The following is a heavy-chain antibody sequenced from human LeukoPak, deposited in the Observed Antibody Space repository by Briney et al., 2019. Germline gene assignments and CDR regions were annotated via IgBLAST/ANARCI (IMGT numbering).Heavy chain of an antibody. Sequence: GRSLRLSCAASGFTFSNYGMHWVRQAPGKGLEWVGRIKSKADGGTTDYAAPVKGRFTISRDDSKNTLYLQMNSLKTEDTAVYYCATGYYYDSSGYYWGQGTLVTVSS. CDR2: IKSKADGGTT. J-gene: IGHJ4*02. V-gene: IGHV3-15*01. CDR3: ATGYYYDSSGYY. D-gene: IGHD3-22*01. CDR1: GFTFSNYG.